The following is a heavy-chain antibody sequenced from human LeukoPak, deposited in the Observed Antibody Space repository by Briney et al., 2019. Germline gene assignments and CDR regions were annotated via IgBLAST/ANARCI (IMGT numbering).Heavy chain of an antibody. CDR1: GGSISSYY. CDR3: ARGDWNYYFDY. CDR2: IYTSGST. J-gene: IGHJ4*02. Sequence: SETLSLTRTVSGGSISSYYWSWMRQPAGKELEWIGRIYTSGSTNYNPSLKSRVTMPVGTSKNQFSLKLSSVTAADTAVYYCARGDWNYYFDYWGQGTLVTVSS. V-gene: IGHV4-4*07. D-gene: IGHD1-7*01.